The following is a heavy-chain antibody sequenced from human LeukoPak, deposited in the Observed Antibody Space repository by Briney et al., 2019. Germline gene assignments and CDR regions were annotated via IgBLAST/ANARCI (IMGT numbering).Heavy chain of an antibody. Sequence: SETLSLTCAVYGGSFSGYYWSWIRQPPGKGLEWIGEINHSGSTNYNPSLKSRVTISVDTSKNQFSLKLSSVTAADTAVYYCARLRVYDILTGYYKQNPLDYWGQGTLVTVSS. CDR1: GGSFSGYY. CDR3: ARLRVYDILTGYYKQNPLDY. CDR2: INHSGST. J-gene: IGHJ4*02. V-gene: IGHV4-34*01. D-gene: IGHD3-9*01.